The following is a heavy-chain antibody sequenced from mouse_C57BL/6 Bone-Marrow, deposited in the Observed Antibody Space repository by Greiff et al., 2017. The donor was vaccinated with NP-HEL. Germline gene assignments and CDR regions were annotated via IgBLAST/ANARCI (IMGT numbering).Heavy chain of an antibody. CDR2: INYDGSST. CDR1: GFTFSDYY. Sequence: EVQLVESEGGLVQPGSSMKLSCTASGFTFSDYYMAWVRQVPEKGLEWVANINYDGSSTYYLDSLKSRFIISRDNAKNILYLQMSSLKSEDTATYYCARDEGYGHYFDYWGQGTTLTVSS. V-gene: IGHV5-16*01. J-gene: IGHJ2*01. D-gene: IGHD2-3*01. CDR3: ARDEGYGHYFDY.